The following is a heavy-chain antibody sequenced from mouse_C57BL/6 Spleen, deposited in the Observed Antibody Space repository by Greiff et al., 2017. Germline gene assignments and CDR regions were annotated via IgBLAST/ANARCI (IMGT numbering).Heavy chain of an antibody. D-gene: IGHD2-2*01. CDR3: ARKYGYDGAWFAY. CDR2: ISSGSSTI. CDR1: GFTFSDYG. V-gene: IGHV5-17*01. J-gene: IGHJ3*01. Sequence: EVQLVESGGGLVKPGGSLKLSCAASGFTFSDYGMHWVRQAPEKGLEWVAYISSGSSTIYYADTVKGRFTISRDNAKNTLFLQMTSLRSEDTAMYYCARKYGYDGAWFAYWGQGTLVTVSA.